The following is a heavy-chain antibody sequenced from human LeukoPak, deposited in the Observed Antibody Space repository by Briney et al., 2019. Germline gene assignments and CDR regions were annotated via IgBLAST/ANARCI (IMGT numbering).Heavy chain of an antibody. J-gene: IGHJ6*02. V-gene: IGHV3-21*01. CDR1: GFTFSSYS. CDR3: ARVLTGYSSALGYYYYGMDV. D-gene: IGHD6-19*01. Sequence: PGGSLRLSCAASGFTFSSYSVNWVRQAPGKGLEWVSSISSSSSYIYYADSVKGRFTISRDNAKNSLYLQMNSLRAEDTAVYYCARVLTGYSSALGYYYYGMDVWGQGTTVTVSS. CDR2: ISSSSSYI.